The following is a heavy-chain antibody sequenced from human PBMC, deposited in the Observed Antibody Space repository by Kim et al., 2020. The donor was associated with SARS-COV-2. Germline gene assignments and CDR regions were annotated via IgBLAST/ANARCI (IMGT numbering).Heavy chain of an antibody. V-gene: IGHV4-4*02. Sequence: SETLSLTCAVSGGSISSSNWWSWVRQPPGKGLEWIGEIYHSGSTNYNPSLKSRVTISVDKSKNQFSLKLSSVTAADTAVYYCARVAGYYRLGGMDVWGQGTTVTVSS. CDR2: IYHSGST. CDR1: GGSISSSNW. J-gene: IGHJ6*02. CDR3: ARVAGYYRLGGMDV. D-gene: IGHD3-22*01.